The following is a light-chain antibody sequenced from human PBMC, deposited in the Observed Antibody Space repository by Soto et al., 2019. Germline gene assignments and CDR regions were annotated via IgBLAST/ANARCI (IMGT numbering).Light chain of an antibody. J-gene: IGLJ3*02. CDR1: SGDIGAYNY. CDR2: DVN. V-gene: IGLV2-11*01. CDR3: SSYTQFSTLV. Sequence: QSALTQPRSVSGSPGQSVTFSCTGTSGDIGAYNYVSWYQFHPGKAPKMIIYDVNKRPSGVPDRFSGSKSGNTASLTISGLQAEDEADYYCSSYTQFSTLVFGGGTKLTVL.